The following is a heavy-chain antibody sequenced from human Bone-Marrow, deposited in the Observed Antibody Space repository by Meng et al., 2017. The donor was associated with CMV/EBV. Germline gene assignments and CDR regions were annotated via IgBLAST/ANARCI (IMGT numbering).Heavy chain of an antibody. CDR2: INPSGGST. CDR1: GYTFTSYY. V-gene: IGHV1-46*01. J-gene: IGHJ4*02. CDR3: ARDHLPVYYDTSAQHTGFDD. Sequence: ASVKVSCKASGYTFTSYYMHWVRQAPGQGLEWMGIINPSGGSTSYAQKFQGRVTMTRDTSTSTVYMELSSLRSEDTAVYYCARDHLPVYYDTSAQHTGFDDWGQGTLVTVSS. D-gene: IGHD3-22*01.